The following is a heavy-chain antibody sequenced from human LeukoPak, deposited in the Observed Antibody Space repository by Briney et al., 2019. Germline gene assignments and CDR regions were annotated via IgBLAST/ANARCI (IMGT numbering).Heavy chain of an antibody. Sequence: PGGSLRLSCAASGFTFSSYAMSWVRQAPGKGLEWVSAISGSGGSTYYADSVKGRFTISRDNSKNTLYLQMNSLRAEDTAVYYCAKGLRRFGEPPNWFDPWGQGTLVTVSS. J-gene: IGHJ5*02. V-gene: IGHV3-23*01. CDR2: ISGSGGST. D-gene: IGHD3-10*01. CDR3: AKGLRRFGEPPNWFDP. CDR1: GFTFSSYA.